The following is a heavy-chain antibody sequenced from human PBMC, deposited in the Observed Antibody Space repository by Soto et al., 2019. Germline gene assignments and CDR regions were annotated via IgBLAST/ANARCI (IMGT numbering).Heavy chain of an antibody. V-gene: IGHV2-26*01. Sequence: SGPTLVNPTETLTLTCSVSGFSLTNGRMGVSWIRQPPGKDLEWLAHFFSDAERSYSTSMQSRLNMYKDSSGSQVVLTMTNMAPADTATYFCARMDGDYNYYGLDVWGHGIAVTVSS. D-gene: IGHD4-17*01. CDR2: FFSDAER. J-gene: IGHJ6*02. CDR1: GFSLTNGRMG. CDR3: ARMDGDYNYYGLDV.